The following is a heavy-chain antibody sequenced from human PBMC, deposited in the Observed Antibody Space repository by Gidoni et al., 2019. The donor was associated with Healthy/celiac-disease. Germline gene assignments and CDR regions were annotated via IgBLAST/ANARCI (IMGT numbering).Heavy chain of an antibody. CDR2: IYYSWST. D-gene: IGHD2-2*01. Sequence: QVQLPESGAGLVKPSETLSLTCTVSGCSISSYSWSWIRQPPGKGLEWIGYIYYSWSTNYNPSLKSRVTISVDTSKNQFSLKLSSVTAADTAVYYCARSVVVPAAQQYYFDYWGQGTLVTVSS. CDR1: GCSISSYS. V-gene: IGHV4-59*08. CDR3: ARSVVVPAAQQYYFDY. J-gene: IGHJ4*02.